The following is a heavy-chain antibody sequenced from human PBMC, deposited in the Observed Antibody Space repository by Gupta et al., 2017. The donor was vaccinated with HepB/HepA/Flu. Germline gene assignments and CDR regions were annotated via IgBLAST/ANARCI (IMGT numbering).Heavy chain of an antibody. CDR2: ISSSSSTI. J-gene: IGHJ3*02. CDR1: GFTFSSYS. V-gene: IGHV3-48*02. Sequence: EVQLVESGGGLVQPGGSLRLSCAASGFTFSSYSMNWVRQAPGKGLEWVSYISSSSSTIYYADSVKGRFTISRDNAKNSLYLQMNSLRDEDTAVYYCARTEEYQLRKGDAFDIWGQGTMVTVSS. D-gene: IGHD2-2*01. CDR3: ARTEEYQLRKGDAFDI.